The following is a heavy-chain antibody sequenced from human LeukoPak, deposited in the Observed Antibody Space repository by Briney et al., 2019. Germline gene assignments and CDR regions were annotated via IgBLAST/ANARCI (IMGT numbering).Heavy chain of an antibody. Sequence: SETLSLTCTVSGGSISSSGYYWGWVRQPPGKGLEWIGIIYFSGTTYYNPSLKSRVTISVDTSKNQFSLKLNSVTAADTAVYYCARLVDYHDSRGYFDYWGQGALVTVSS. CDR2: IYFSGTT. CDR3: ARLVDYHDSRGYFDY. CDR1: GGSISSSGYY. J-gene: IGHJ4*02. D-gene: IGHD3-22*01. V-gene: IGHV4-39*01.